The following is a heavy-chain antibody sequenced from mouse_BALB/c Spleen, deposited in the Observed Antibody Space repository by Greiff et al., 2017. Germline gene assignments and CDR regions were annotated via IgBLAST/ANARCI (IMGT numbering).Heavy chain of an antibody. D-gene: IGHD1-1*01. Sequence: DVQLQESGGGLVKPGGSLKLSCAASGFTFSSYAMSWVRQTPEKRLEWVATISSGGSYTYYPDSVKGRFTISRDNAKNTLYLQMSRLRSEDTAMYYGARRDGSSSGNAMDYWGQGTSVTVSS. J-gene: IGHJ4*01. CDR1: GFTFSSYA. CDR3: ARRDGSSSGNAMDY. V-gene: IGHV5-9-3*01. CDR2: ISSGGSYT.